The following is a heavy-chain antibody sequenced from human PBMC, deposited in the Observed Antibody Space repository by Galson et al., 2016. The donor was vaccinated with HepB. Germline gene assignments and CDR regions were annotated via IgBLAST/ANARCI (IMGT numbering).Heavy chain of an antibody. V-gene: IGHV4-34*01. CDR3: TRGDPYSGRNGDT. J-gene: IGHJ3*02. CDR2: INDSGGT. D-gene: IGHD1-26*01. CDR1: DGSLSDYY. Sequence: SETLSLTCAVSDGSLSDYYWSWIRQAPGKGLEWIGEINDSGGTNTNPSLRGRVSISVDTSRKQFSLRLSSVTAADTAVYYCTRGDPYSGRNGDTWGQGTKVTVSS.